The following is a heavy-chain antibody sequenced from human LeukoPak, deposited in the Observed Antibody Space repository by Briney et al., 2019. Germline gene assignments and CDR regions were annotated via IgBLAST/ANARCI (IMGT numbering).Heavy chain of an antibody. V-gene: IGHV1-2*02. J-gene: IGHJ4*02. CDR3: ARDIPTSSWYDY. CDR1: GYTFTGYY. Sequence: ASVKIFCKTSGYTFTGYYMHWVRQAPGQGLEWMGSINPNSGGTNYAQKFQGRVTMTRDTPISRAYMELSRLRSDDTAVYYCARDIPTSSWYDYWGQGTLVTVSS. D-gene: IGHD6-13*01. CDR2: INPNSGGT.